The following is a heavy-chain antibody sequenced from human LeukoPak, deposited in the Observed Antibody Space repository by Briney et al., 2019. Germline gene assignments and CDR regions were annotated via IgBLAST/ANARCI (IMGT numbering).Heavy chain of an antibody. CDR3: ARDSGSYHFDY. CDR2: ISAYNGNT. D-gene: IGHD1-26*01. J-gene: IGHJ4*02. CDR1: GYTFSSDG. Sequence: GASVKVSCKASGYTFSSDGISWVRQAPGQGLEWMGWISAYNGNTNYAQKLRGRVTLSTGTSTSIAYMELRSLRSDDTAVYYCARDSGSYHFDYWGQGTLVTVSS. V-gene: IGHV1-18*01.